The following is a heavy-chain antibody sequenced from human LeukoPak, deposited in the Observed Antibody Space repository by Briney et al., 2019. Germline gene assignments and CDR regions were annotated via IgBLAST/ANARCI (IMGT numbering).Heavy chain of an antibody. J-gene: IGHJ4*02. CDR3: ATSRTGGIAVAG. D-gene: IGHD6-19*01. CDR1: GGSISSDNYY. Sequence: SETLSLTCTVSGGSISSDNYYWSWIRQPPGKGLEWIGYISHSGSTYYNPSLKSRVTISVDTSKNQFSLKLSSVTAADTAVYYCATSRTGGIAVAGWGQGTLVTVSS. CDR2: ISHSGST. V-gene: IGHV4-30-2*01.